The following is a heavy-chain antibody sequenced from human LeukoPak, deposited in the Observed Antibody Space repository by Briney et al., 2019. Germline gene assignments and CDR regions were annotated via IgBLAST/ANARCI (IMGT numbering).Heavy chain of an antibody. V-gene: IGHV3-23*01. CDR1: GFTFRNYA. Sequence: GSLRLSCAASGFTFRNYAMSWVRQAPGQGLEWVSAISPGGGETFYADSVKGRFTISRDDSKDTLYLQMDSLRVDDTAVYYCVIRPPFPTVRGVTSDYWGQGSLVTVSP. CDR2: ISPGGGET. CDR3: VIRPPFPTVRGVTSDY. J-gene: IGHJ4*02. D-gene: IGHD3-10*01.